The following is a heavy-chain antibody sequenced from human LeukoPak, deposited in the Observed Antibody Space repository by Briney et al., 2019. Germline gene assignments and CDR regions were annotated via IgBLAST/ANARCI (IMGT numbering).Heavy chain of an antibody. Sequence: ASVKVSCKASGGTFSSYAISWVRQAPGQGLEGMGRIIPILGIANYAQKFQGRVTITADKSTSTAYMELSSLRSEDTAVYYCATLRRDGYPHWFDPWGQGTLVTVSS. CDR1: GGTFSSYA. CDR2: IIPILGIA. CDR3: ATLRRDGYPHWFDP. V-gene: IGHV1-69*04. D-gene: IGHD5-24*01. J-gene: IGHJ5*02.